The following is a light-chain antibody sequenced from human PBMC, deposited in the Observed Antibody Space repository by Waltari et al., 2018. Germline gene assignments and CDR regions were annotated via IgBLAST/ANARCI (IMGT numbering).Light chain of an antibody. CDR2: GAS. Sequence: SSRARQSFRSSPLARYQQKPGQAPRLLIYGASSRATGIPDGFSGSGSGTDFTLTISRLEPEDFAVYYCQQYGSSPFTFGPGTKVDIK. CDR1: QSFRSSP. J-gene: IGKJ3*01. V-gene: IGKV3-20*01. CDR3: QQYGSSPFT.